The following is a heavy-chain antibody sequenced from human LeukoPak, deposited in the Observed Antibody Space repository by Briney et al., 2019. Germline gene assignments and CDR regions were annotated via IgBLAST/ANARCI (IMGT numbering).Heavy chain of an antibody. D-gene: IGHD3-10*01. V-gene: IGHV3-33*01. Sequence: GGSLRLSCAASGFTFSSYGMHWVRQAPGKGLEWVAVIWYDGSNKYYADSVKGRFTISRDNSKNTLYLQMNSLRAEDTAVYYCARERGVIYFDYWGQGTLFTVSS. CDR2: IWYDGSNK. CDR1: GFTFSSYG. J-gene: IGHJ4*02. CDR3: ARERGVIYFDY.